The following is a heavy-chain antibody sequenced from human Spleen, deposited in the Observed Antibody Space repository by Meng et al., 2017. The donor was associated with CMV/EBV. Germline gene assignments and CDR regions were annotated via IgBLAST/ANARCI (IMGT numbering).Heavy chain of an antibody. CDR1: GYTFTGYY. CDR2: INPDSGGT. D-gene: IGHD5-12*01. J-gene: IGHJ3*02. CDR3: ARTYDIVKYPFDI. V-gene: IGHV1-2*02. Sequence: ASVKVSCKASGYTFTGYYIHWVRQAPGQGLEWMGWINPDSGGTNYAQKFQGRVTMTRDTSITTAYMELSSLRSDDTAVFYCARTYDIVKYPFDIWGQGTVVTVSS.